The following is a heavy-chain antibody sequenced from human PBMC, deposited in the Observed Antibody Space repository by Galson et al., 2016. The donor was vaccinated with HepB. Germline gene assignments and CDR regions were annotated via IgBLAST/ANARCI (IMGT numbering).Heavy chain of an antibody. J-gene: IGHJ6*01. V-gene: IGHV1-18*01. D-gene: IGHD2-2*01. Sequence: SVKVSCKASGYTFTTYDINWVRQATGQGLEWMGWLNPNSGNTNYAQKLQGRVTMTTDTSTSTAYMELRSLRSDDTAVYYCARDPRKTRYQLLEVYYYYYGMDVWGQGTTVTVSS. CDR2: LNPNSGNT. CDR3: ARDPRKTRYQLLEVYYYYYGMDV. CDR1: GYTFTTYD.